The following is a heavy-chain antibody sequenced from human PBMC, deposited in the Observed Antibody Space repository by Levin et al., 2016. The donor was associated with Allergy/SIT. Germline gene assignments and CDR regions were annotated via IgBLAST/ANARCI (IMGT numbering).Heavy chain of an antibody. CDR2: IKQDGSEK. CDR3: ARDYSYDCSSISCPGAFDI. V-gene: IGHV3-7*03. D-gene: IGHD2-2*01. Sequence: ESLKISCAASGFTFSSYWMSWVRQAPGKGLEWVAYIKQDGSEKYYVDSVKGRFTVSRDNAENSVYLQMNSLRVEDTAVYHCARDYSYDCSSISCPGAFDIWGQGTMVTVSS. CDR1: GFTFSSYW. J-gene: IGHJ3*02.